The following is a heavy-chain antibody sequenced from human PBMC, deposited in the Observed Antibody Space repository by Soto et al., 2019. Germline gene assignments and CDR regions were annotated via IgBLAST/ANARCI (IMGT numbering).Heavy chain of an antibody. CDR2: LNPDTGNT. J-gene: IGHJ3*01. CDR1: GFTFSDNL. Sequence: QVQLVQSGAELKKPGASVNISCTASGFTFSDNLINWVRQAPGQGLEWMGWLNPDTGNTRYSETFQGRVTISRHSSANKAHFETHNPENEDPAPYFRARDRHRLGPRANYAFEVWGQGTMITVSS. CDR3: ARDRHRLGPRANYAFEV. V-gene: IGHV1-3*01.